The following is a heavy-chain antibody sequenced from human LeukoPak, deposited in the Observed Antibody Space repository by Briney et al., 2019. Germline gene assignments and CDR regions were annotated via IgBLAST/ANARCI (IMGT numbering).Heavy chain of an antibody. J-gene: IGHJ3*02. CDR1: GGSISSGGYY. V-gene: IGHV4-31*03. Sequence: PSQTLSLTCTVSGGSISSGGYYWSWIRQHPGKGLEWIGYIYYSGSTYYNPSLKSRVTISVDTSKNQFSLKLSSVTAADTAVYHCAAHDDYVVAFDIWGQGTMVTVSS. D-gene: IGHD3-16*01. CDR3: AAHDDYVVAFDI. CDR2: IYYSGST.